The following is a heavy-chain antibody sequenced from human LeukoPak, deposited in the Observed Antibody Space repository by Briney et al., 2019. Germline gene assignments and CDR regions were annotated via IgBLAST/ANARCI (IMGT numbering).Heavy chain of an antibody. D-gene: IGHD1-1*01. Sequence: SPRPSCAASGFTFYDFANDWGPHAPGEGLGWGLGICWNSSSIIYADSAKGRFTISRDNAKNSLYLQMNSLRAEDTALYYCAKDVTYNPSYFDYWGQGTLVTVSS. CDR3: AKDVTYNPSYFDY. J-gene: IGHJ4*02. V-gene: IGHV3-9*01. CDR2: ICWNSSSI. CDR1: GFTFYDFA.